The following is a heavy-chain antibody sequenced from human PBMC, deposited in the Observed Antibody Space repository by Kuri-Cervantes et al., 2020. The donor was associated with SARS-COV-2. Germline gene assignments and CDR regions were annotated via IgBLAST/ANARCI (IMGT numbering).Heavy chain of an antibody. Sequence: ASVKVSCKSSGYTFTSYYIYWVRQAPGQGLEWMAIINPYDGWTKYAQKFQGRVTVTSDTSTTTVYMEVTSLRSEDTAMYFCARDEVAEEGWADFDYWGQGTLVTVSS. CDR3: ARDEVAEEGWADFDY. V-gene: IGHV1-46*01. CDR1: GYTFTSYY. J-gene: IGHJ4*02. D-gene: IGHD5-12*01. CDR2: INPYDGWT.